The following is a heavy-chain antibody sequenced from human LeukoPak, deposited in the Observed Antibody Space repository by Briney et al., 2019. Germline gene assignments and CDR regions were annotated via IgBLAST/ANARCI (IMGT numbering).Heavy chain of an antibody. Sequence: PSETLSLTCTVSGGSISSYYWSWIRQPPGKGLEWIGYIYTSGSTNYNPSLKSRVTISVDTSKNQFSLKLSSVTAADTAVYYCARSGIAARHYFDYWGQETLVTVSS. V-gene: IGHV4-4*09. CDR3: ARSGIAARHYFDY. CDR2: IYTSGST. D-gene: IGHD6-6*01. CDR1: GGSISSYY. J-gene: IGHJ4*02.